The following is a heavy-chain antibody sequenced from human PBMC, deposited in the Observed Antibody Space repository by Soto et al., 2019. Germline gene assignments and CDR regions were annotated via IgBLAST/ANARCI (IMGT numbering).Heavy chain of an antibody. CDR3: ARIDCTGNNCKPYYLYGMDV. Sequence: PGGSQRPSCAASGFIVSSNYMSWVRQATGKGLEWVSVIYSGGSTYYADSVRGRFTISRDNSKNTLYLQMKSLRAEDTAVYYCARIDCTGNNCKPYYLYGMDVWGQGTTVTVSS. J-gene: IGHJ6*02. CDR1: GFIVSSNY. CDR2: IYSGGST. D-gene: IGHD2-8*02. V-gene: IGHV3-53*01.